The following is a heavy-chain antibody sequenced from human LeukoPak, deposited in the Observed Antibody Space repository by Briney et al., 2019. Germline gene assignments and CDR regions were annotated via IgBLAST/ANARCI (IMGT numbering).Heavy chain of an antibody. Sequence: PGGSLRLSCAASGFTFNNYGMHWVRQAPGKGLEWVAFIRYDGSNKYYADSVKGRFTISRDNSKNTLYLQMSSLRAEDTAVYYCAKAWSYCSSTSCSAPGYWGQGTLVTVSS. CDR2: IRYDGSNK. J-gene: IGHJ4*02. D-gene: IGHD2-2*01. V-gene: IGHV3-30*02. CDR1: GFTFNNYG. CDR3: AKAWSYCSSTSCSAPGY.